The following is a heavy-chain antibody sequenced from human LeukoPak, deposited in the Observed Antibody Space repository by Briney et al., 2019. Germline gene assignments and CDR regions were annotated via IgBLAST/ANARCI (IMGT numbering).Heavy chain of an antibody. J-gene: IGHJ4*02. D-gene: IGHD3-10*01. CDR2: INHSGST. V-gene: IGHV4-34*01. Sequence: SETLSLTCAVHGGSFSGYYWSWIRQPPGKGLEWIGEINHSGSTNYNPSLKSRVTISVDTSKNQFSLKLSSVTAADTAVYYCARVAYYGSGSYFWGGYFDYWGQGTLVTVSS. CDR1: GGSFSGYY. CDR3: ARVAYYGSGSYFWGGYFDY.